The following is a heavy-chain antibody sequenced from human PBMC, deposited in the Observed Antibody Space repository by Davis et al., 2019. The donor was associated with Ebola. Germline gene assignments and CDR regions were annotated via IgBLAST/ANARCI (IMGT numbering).Heavy chain of an antibody. CDR3: VKDRFTVVVVHGGFDY. CDR1: GFTFSSYT. Sequence: PGGSLRLSCSDSGFTFSSYTMTWVRQAPGKGLESVSRISSNGGTTYYAESVKGRFTISRDNSKDTLYLHMKSLTTEDTAVYYCVKDRFTVVVVHGGFDYWGQGTLVTVSS. D-gene: IGHD2-15*01. CDR2: ISSNGGTT. V-gene: IGHV3-64D*06. J-gene: IGHJ4*02.